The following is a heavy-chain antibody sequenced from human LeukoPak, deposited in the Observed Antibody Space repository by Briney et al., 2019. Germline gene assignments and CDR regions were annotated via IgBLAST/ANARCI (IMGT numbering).Heavy chain of an antibody. Sequence: GGSLRLSCAASGFTFSSYGMHWVRQAPGKGLEWVAFIQYDGSNKYYADSVKGRFTISRDNSKNTLYLQMNSLRAEDTAVYYCAKDQTTVTRGVDYWGQGTLVTVSS. D-gene: IGHD4-11*01. CDR3: AKDQTTVTRGVDY. J-gene: IGHJ4*02. V-gene: IGHV3-30*02. CDR2: IQYDGSNK. CDR1: GFTFSSYG.